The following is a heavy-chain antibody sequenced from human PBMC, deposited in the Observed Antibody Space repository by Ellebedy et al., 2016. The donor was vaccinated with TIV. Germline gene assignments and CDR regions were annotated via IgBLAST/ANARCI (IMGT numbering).Heavy chain of an antibody. CDR3: ARLDLGPWYFDL. V-gene: IGHV4-61*05. D-gene: IGHD3-16*01. CDR2: ISYSGST. Sequence: MPSETLSLTCTVSGGSISSSNDYWGWIRQPPGKGLEWIGYISYSGSTNYNPSLKSRVTISVDTSKNQFSLKLNSVTAADTAFYYCARLDLGPWYFDLWGRGTLVTVSS. CDR1: GGSISSSNDY. J-gene: IGHJ2*01.